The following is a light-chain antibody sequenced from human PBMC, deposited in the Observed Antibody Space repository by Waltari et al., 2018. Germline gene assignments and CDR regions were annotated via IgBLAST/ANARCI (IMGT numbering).Light chain of an antibody. Sequence: DIQMTQSPSTLSASVGDRGTITCRASQNINSWLARYQQKPGKAPKLLIYKASSLETGVPSRFSGSESGTEFTLTINSLQPDDFATYYCQQYNSYHIFTFGPGTKVEI. CDR3: QQYNSYHIFT. J-gene: IGKJ3*01. V-gene: IGKV1-5*03. CDR1: QNINSW. CDR2: KAS.